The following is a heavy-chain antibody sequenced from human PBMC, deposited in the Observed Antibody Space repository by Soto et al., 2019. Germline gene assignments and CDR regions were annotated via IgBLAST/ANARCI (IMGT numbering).Heavy chain of an antibody. CDR3: ARAVAVPADFDY. Sequence: QVQLVQSGAEEKKPAASVKVSCKASGYTFTGYAMHWVRQATGQRLEWMGWINAGNGNTKYSQQFQGRVTITRDTSASTAYMELSSLRSEDTAVYYCARAVAVPADFDYWGQGALGTVAS. CDR1: GYTFTGYA. D-gene: IGHD6-19*01. V-gene: IGHV1-3*05. CDR2: INAGNGNT. J-gene: IGHJ4*02.